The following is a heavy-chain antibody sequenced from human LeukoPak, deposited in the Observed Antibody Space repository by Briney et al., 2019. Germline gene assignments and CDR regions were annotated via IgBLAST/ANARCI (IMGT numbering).Heavy chain of an antibody. CDR1: GGSISSYY. D-gene: IGHD2-2*02. CDR3: ATNRGGPAAIRGAFDI. J-gene: IGHJ3*02. Sequence: SETLSLTCTVSGGSISSYYWSWIRQPPGKGLEWIGYIYYSGSTNYNPSLKSRVTISVDTSKNQFSLKLSSVTAADTAVYYCATNRGGPAAIRGAFDIWGQGTMVTVSS. V-gene: IGHV4-59*01. CDR2: IYYSGST.